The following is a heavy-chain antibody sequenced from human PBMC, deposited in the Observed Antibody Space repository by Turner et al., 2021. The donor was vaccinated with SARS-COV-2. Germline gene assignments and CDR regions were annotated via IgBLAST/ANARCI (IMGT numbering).Heavy chain of an antibody. CDR1: GFTFSNAW. V-gene: IGHV3-15*01. CDR2: IKSNTDGGTT. Sequence: EVLLVESGGGLVKPGGSLRLSCAASGFTFSNAWMNWVRQAPGKGLEWVGRIKSNTDGGTTDYAAPVKVKFTISRDDSKNTLYLQMNRVKTEDTAVYYCTTNRMTGNYYYYYGMDVWGQGTTVTVSS. J-gene: IGHJ6*02. CDR3: TTNRMTGNYYYYYGMDV.